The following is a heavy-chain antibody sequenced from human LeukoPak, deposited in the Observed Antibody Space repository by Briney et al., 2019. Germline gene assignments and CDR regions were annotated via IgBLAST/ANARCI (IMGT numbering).Heavy chain of an antibody. V-gene: IGHV4-59*08. CDR1: GDSINNYY. D-gene: IGHD6-6*01. Sequence: SETLSHTCTVSGDSINNYYWSWIRQPPGKGLEWIGYIYYSGSTNYNPSLKSRVTISVDTSKNQFSLNLSSVTAADTAVYYCARHDPRGEPARLGFFDYWGQGTLVTVSS. CDR2: IYYSGST. J-gene: IGHJ4*02. CDR3: ARHDPRGEPARLGFFDY.